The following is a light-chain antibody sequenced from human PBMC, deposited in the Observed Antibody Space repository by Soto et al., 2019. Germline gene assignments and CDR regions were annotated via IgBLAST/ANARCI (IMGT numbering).Light chain of an antibody. CDR3: QHCDTYWP. Sequence: DVQMTQSPSTLSASVGDTVTITCRASRGIDRWLAWYQQKPGKAPRLLISDASTLESGVPSRFSGSGSGTEFTLTITGLQPDDFATYSCQHCDTYWPFGQGTKVDIK. V-gene: IGKV1-5*01. CDR2: DAS. CDR1: RGIDRW. J-gene: IGKJ1*01.